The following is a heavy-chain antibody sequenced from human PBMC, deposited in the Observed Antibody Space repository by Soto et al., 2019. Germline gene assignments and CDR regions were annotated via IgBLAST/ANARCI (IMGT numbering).Heavy chain of an antibody. CDR2: ISYDGGVQ. CDR1: GFPFTTYG. CDR3: ARDFRGGAFDS. D-gene: IGHD3-16*01. J-gene: IGHJ4*02. Sequence: QVRLVESGGGVVQPGRSLRLSCTASGFPFTTYGMHWVRQAPGKGLEWVTIISYDGGVQYYADSVKGRFTISRDNSKNTMYLQMDSLRFEDTAIYYCARDFRGGAFDSGGQGTLVIVSS. V-gene: IGHV3-30*03.